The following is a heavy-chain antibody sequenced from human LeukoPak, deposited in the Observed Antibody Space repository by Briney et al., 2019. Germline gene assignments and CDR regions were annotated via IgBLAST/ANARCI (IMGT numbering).Heavy chain of an antibody. V-gene: IGHV3-23*01. CDR2: ITSSGASA. CDR3: VRDEDLYSPTWYLFED. D-gene: IGHD5-12*01. CDR1: GFTFSSYA. Sequence: GGSLRLSCAASGFTFSSYAMTWVRQAPGKGLEWVSGITSSGASAYYAASVEGRFTVSRDNSENTLYLQINNLRAEDTGIYYCVRDEDLYSPTWYLFEDWGQGTLVIVSS. J-gene: IGHJ4*02.